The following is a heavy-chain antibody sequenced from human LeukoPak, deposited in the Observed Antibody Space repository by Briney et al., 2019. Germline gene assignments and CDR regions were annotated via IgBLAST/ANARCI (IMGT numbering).Heavy chain of an antibody. Sequence: PGGSLRLSCTVSGFTFGDYAMNWVRQAPGKGLEWVGFIRSKANGGTTDYAASVKGRFAISRDDSKRSLYLQMNSLKAEDTAVYYCASSRRYGEFVFDYWGQGTLVTVPS. D-gene: IGHD3-10*01. J-gene: IGHJ4*02. CDR3: ASSRRYGEFVFDY. V-gene: IGHV3-49*04. CDR2: IRSKANGGTT. CDR1: GFTFGDYA.